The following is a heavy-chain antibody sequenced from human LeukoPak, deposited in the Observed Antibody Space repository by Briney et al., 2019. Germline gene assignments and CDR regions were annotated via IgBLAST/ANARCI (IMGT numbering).Heavy chain of an antibody. Sequence: SETLSLTCTVSGGSISGSSYYWGWIRQPPGKGLEWIGSIYYSGSTYYNPSLKSRVTISVDTSKNQFSLKLSSVTAADTAVYYCARRASSSWYYDYWGQGTLVTVSS. V-gene: IGHV4-39*01. J-gene: IGHJ4*02. CDR1: GGSISGSSYY. D-gene: IGHD6-13*01. CDR3: ARRASSSWYYDY. CDR2: IYYSGST.